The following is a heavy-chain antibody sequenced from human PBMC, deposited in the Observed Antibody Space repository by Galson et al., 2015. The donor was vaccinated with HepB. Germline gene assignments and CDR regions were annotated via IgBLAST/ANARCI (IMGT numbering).Heavy chain of an antibody. J-gene: IGHJ4*02. D-gene: IGHD3-9*01. Sequence: SLRLSCAASGFSFRSYGMHWVRQAPGKGLEWVTVILYDGRNKYYAESVKGRFTISRDNSKNTLYLQMNSLRAEDTAVYYCAKEFDILTGYYNFDYWGQGTLVTVSS. CDR2: ILYDGRNK. CDR1: GFSFRSYG. CDR3: AKEFDILTGYYNFDY. V-gene: IGHV3-30*18.